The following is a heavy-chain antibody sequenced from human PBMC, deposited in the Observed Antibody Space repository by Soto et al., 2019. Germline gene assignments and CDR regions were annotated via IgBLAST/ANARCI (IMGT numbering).Heavy chain of an antibody. D-gene: IGHD2-15*01. CDR1: GYRFTAYD. V-gene: IGHV1-3*04. J-gene: IGHJ4*02. CDR3: ARTRGYCSGGSCYPLDH. CDR2: INTATGDT. Sequence: QVQLVQSGAGVQKPGATANISCKASGYRFTAYDMHWVRQAPGQRLEWLGWINTATGDTKYSPSFQGRVTLSRDTSATTAYMELSGLRFEDTAVYHCARTRGYCSGGSCYPLDHWGQGTLVTVSS.